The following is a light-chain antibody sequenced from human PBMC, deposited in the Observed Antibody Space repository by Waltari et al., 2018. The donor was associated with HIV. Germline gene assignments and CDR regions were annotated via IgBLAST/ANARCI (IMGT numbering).Light chain of an antibody. V-gene: IGLV1-47*01. CDR1: SPNIGSYY. Sequence: QSVLTHPPSASGTPGPRVTISCSASSPNIGSYYVSLYQQLPGTTPKLLIYRNNQRPSGVPDRFSGSKSGTSASLAINGLRSEDEADYYCAAWTDSLTAVVFGGGTKLSVL. J-gene: IGLJ2*01. CDR2: RNN. CDR3: AAWTDSLTAVV.